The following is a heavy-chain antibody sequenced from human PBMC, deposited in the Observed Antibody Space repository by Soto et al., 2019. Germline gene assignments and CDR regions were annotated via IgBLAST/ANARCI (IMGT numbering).Heavy chain of an antibody. CDR2: ISFDGNYK. J-gene: IGHJ6*02. CDR1: GFMFSDYG. Sequence: QVQLVESGGGVVQPGSSLRLSCVASGFMFSDYGMHWVRQTPGRGLEWVAVISFDGNYKYYAKSVKGRFTFARDNSKNTLSLQMNSLRVEYTAVYYCAKGVEANWGFYYGMDVWGQGTTVTVSS. CDR3: AKGVEANWGFYYGMDV. V-gene: IGHV3-30*18. D-gene: IGHD7-27*01.